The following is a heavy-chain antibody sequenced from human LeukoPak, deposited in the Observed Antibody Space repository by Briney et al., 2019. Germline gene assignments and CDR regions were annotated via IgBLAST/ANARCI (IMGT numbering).Heavy chain of an antibody. CDR2: INTNTGNP. CDR3: ARGDVAGDLDY. V-gene: IGHV7-4-1*02. D-gene: IGHD7-27*01. CDR1: GYTFTGYY. J-gene: IGHJ4*02. Sequence: ASVKVSCKASGYTFTGYYMNWVRQAPGQGLEWMGWINTNTGNPTYAPGFTGRFVFSLDTSVSTAYLQISSLKAEDTAVYYCARGDVAGDLDYWGQGTLVTVSS.